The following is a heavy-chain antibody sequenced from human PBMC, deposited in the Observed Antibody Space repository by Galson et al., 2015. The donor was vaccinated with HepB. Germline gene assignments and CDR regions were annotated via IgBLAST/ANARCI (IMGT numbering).Heavy chain of an antibody. Sequence: ETLSLTCTVSGGSISSYYWSWIRQPPGKGLEWIGYIYYSGSTNYNPSLKSRVTISVDTSKNQFSLKLSSVTAADTAVYYCARGGGSYCSSTSCYRGGFDYWGQGTLVTVSS. V-gene: IGHV4-59*01. J-gene: IGHJ4*02. CDR3: ARGGGSYCSSTSCYRGGFDY. CDR1: GGSISSYY. D-gene: IGHD2-2*01. CDR2: IYYSGST.